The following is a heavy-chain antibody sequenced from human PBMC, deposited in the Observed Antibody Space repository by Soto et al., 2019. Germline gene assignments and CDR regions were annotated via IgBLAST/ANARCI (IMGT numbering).Heavy chain of an antibody. V-gene: IGHV3-23*01. J-gene: IGHJ6*03. D-gene: IGHD3-10*01. CDR3: ARSGRPEQGDYYYYYMDV. CDR1: GFTFSSYA. CDR2: ISGSGGST. Sequence: GGSLRLSCAASGFTFSSYAMSWVRQAPGKGLEWVSAISGSGGSTYYADSVKGRFTISRDNSKNTLYLQMNSLRAEDTAVYYCARSGRPEQGDYYYYYMDVWGKGTTVTVSS.